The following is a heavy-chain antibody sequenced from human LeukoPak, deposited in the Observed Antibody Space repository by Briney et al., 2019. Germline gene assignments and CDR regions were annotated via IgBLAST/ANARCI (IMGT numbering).Heavy chain of an antibody. Sequence: PGGSLRLSCVASGFSFSSYAMSWVRQSPGKGLEWVSAFSGGASRTYYADSVKGRFTISRDNSKNTLYLQMSSLRAEDTAVYYCAKTRDIVVVVAAPFDYWGQGTLVTVSS. J-gene: IGHJ4*02. V-gene: IGHV3-23*01. CDR2: FSGGASRT. D-gene: IGHD2-15*01. CDR3: AKTRDIVVVVAAPFDY. CDR1: GFSFSSYA.